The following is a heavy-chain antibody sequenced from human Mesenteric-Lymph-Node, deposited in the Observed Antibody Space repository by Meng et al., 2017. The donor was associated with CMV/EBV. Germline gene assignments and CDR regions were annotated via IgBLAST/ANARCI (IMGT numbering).Heavy chain of an antibody. V-gene: IGHV3-23*01. D-gene: IGHD2-2*02. CDR3: ARENAETVPSAIELGY. CDR2: ISGSGGAT. Sequence: LSCSNCAMSWVRQAPGKGQEWLSAISGSGGATYFADYFRCRFTIARDNSKNTLYVQLNSLRARDTAVYYCARENAETVPSAIELGYWGRGTLVTVSS. J-gene: IGHJ4*02. CDR1: LSCSNCA.